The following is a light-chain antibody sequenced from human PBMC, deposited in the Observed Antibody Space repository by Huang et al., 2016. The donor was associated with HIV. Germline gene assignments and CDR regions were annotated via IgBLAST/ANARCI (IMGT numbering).Light chain of an antibody. V-gene: IGKV3-11*01. J-gene: IGKJ3*01. CDR1: QNISSF. Sequence: EIVLTQSPATLSLSPGGRATLSCRASQNISSFLAWYQQGAGQAPRILIYGASNRATVIPARFSGSGSGTDFTLTINNLEPGDFAVYYCQQRFTFGPGTKVDIK. CDR2: GAS. CDR3: QQRFT.